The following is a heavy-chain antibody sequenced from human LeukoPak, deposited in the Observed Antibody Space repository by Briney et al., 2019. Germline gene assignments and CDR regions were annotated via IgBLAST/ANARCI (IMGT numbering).Heavy chain of an antibody. CDR1: GGTFSSYA. Sequence: ASVKVSCKASGGTFSSYAISWVRQAPGQGLEWMGWISAYNGNTNYAQKLQGRVTMTTDTSTSTAYMELRSLRSDDTAVYYCAKNEAEMAIFRFDPWGQGTLVTVSS. CDR2: ISAYNGNT. V-gene: IGHV1-18*01. J-gene: IGHJ5*02. CDR3: AKNEAEMAIFRFDP. D-gene: IGHD5-24*01.